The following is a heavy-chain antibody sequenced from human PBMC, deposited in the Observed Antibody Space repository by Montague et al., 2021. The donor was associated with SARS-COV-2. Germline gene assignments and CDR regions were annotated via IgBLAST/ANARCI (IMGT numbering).Heavy chain of an antibody. CDR1: GGSIGGTNYY. CDR3: AGHGWGWLRLLRPFDY. Sequence: SETLSLTCTVSGGSIGGTNYYWDWIRQSPGKGLEWIGNIFQSGGISYNPSLKSRVTISVDTSSNQFSLRLSSVTAADTAVYFCAGHGWGWLRLLRPFDYWGQGTLVTVSS. J-gene: IGHJ4*02. CDR2: IFQSGGI. D-gene: IGHD5-12*01. V-gene: IGHV4-39*01.